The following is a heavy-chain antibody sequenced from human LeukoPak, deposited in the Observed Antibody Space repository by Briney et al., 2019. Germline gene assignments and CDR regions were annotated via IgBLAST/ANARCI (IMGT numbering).Heavy chain of an antibody. D-gene: IGHD2-2*02. CDR2: ISGSGGST. CDR1: GFTFSSYA. J-gene: IGHJ4*02. CDR3: ANGYCSSTSCYKAGIAAAGETNYFDY. Sequence: PGGSLRLSCAASGFTFSSYAMSWVRQAPGKGLEWVSAISGSGGSTYYADSVKGRFTISRDNSKNTLYLQMNSLRAEDTAVYYCANGYCSSTSCYKAGIAAAGETNYFDYWGQGTLVTVSS. V-gene: IGHV3-23*01.